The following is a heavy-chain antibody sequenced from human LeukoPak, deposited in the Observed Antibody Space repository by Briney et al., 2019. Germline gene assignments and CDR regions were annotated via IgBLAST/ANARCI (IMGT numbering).Heavy chain of an antibody. J-gene: IGHJ6*03. D-gene: IGHD1-26*01. Sequence: GESLKISCKGSGYSFTSYWIGWVRQMPGKGLEWMGIIYPGDSDTRYSPSFQGQVTISADKFISTAYLQWSSLKASDTAMYYCARQRVVGATPHYYYYYMDVWGKGTTVTVSS. V-gene: IGHV5-51*01. CDR2: IYPGDSDT. CDR3: ARQRVVGATPHYYYYYMDV. CDR1: GYSFTSYW.